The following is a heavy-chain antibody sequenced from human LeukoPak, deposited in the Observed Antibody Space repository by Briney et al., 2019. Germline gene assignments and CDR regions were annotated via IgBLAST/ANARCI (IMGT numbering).Heavy chain of an antibody. Sequence: TGGSLRLSCVTSGFTFSSYAFHWVRQAPGKGLEWVATMSFDVNNKYYADSVKGRFTISRDNSKNTLYLQMNSLRAEDTAVYYCAKERAPIAVAGPPFFDYWGQGTLVTVSS. CDR3: AKERAPIAVAGPPFFDY. D-gene: IGHD6-19*01. J-gene: IGHJ4*02. V-gene: IGHV3-30*04. CDR2: MSFDVNNK. CDR1: GFTFSSYA.